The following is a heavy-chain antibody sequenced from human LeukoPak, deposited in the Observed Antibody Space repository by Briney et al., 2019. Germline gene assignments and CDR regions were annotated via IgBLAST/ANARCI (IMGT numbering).Heavy chain of an antibody. V-gene: IGHV4-59*01. Sequence: PSETLSLTCTVSGGSISSYYWSWIRQPPGKGLEWIGYIYYSGSTNYNPSLKSRVTISVDTSKNQFSLKLSSVTAADTAVYYCARDQYYYDSSGYYYYYYGMGVWGQGTTVTVSS. J-gene: IGHJ6*02. D-gene: IGHD3-22*01. CDR1: GGSISSYY. CDR3: ARDQYYYDSSGYYYYYYGMGV. CDR2: IYYSGST.